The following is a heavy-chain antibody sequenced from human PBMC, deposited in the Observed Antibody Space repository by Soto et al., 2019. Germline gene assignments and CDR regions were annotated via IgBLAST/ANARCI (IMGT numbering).Heavy chain of an antibody. Sequence: GGSLRLSXAASGFTFSTYAMNWVRQAPGKGLAWVSAISAGGSSTYYANSVKGRFTISRDNSINTLYLQMNSLRTEDTAVYYCAHPRGYGVFDAYDFWGQGAMVTVSS. CDR1: GFTFSTYA. D-gene: IGHD2-8*01. CDR3: AHPRGYGVFDAYDF. V-gene: IGHV3-23*01. J-gene: IGHJ3*01. CDR2: ISAGGSST.